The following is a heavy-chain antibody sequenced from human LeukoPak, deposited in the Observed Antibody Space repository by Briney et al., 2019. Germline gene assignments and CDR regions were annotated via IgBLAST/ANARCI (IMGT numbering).Heavy chain of an antibody. CDR1: GFTFSSYS. J-gene: IGHJ4*02. D-gene: IGHD4-23*01. Sequence: GGSLRLSCAASGFTFSSYSMNWVRQAPGKGLEWVSSISSSSSYIYYADSVKGRFTISRDNAKNSLYLQMNSLRAEDTAMYYCARGPTRGGLRWHNFDYWGQGTLVTVSS. CDR3: ARGPTRGGLRWHNFDY. V-gene: IGHV3-21*01. CDR2: ISSSSSYI.